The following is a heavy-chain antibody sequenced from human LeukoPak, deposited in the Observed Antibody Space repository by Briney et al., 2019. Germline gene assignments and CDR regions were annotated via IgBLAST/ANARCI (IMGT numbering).Heavy chain of an antibody. J-gene: IGHJ3*02. CDR1: GYTFTSYG. CDR3: ARVNGGCSSTSCYNPDDAFDI. CDR2: ISAFNGNT. Sequence: ASVNVSCNASGYTFTSYGIIWVRQAPGLGLEWMGWISAFNGNTNYAQKLQGRVTMTTDTSTSTAYMELRSLRSDDTAVYYCARVNGGCSSTSCYNPDDAFDIWGQGTMVTVSS. V-gene: IGHV1-18*01. D-gene: IGHD2-2*02.